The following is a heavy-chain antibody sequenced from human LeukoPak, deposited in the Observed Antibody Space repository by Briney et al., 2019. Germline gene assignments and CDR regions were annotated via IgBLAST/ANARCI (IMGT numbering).Heavy chain of an antibody. Sequence: PGGSLRLSCAASGFTFSSFGMNWVRQAPGKGLEWVSYISDSSSLTDYADSVKGRFTISRDNSRNTLYLQMNSLRVEDTAIYYCAKDARRSSGWYFFDHWGQGTLVTVSS. D-gene: IGHD6-19*01. V-gene: IGHV3-23*01. CDR2: ISDSSSLT. CDR1: GFTFSSFG. CDR3: AKDARRSSGWYFFDH. J-gene: IGHJ4*02.